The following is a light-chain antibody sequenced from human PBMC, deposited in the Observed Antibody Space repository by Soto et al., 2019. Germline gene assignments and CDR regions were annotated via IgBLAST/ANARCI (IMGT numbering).Light chain of an antibody. Sequence: QSALTQPASVSGSPGQSITISCTGTSSDVGSHNLVSWYQQHPGQAPKLMIYEVSKRPLGVSARFSASKSGNTASLTISGRQAGEEADYYCCSYGGSRAVFGGGTQLTSL. CDR2: EVS. CDR3: CSYGGSRAV. V-gene: IGLV2-23*02. J-gene: IGLJ7*02. CDR1: SSDVGSHNL.